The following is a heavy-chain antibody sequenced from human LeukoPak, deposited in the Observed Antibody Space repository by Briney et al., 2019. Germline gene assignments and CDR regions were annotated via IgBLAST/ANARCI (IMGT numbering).Heavy chain of an antibody. CDR2: ISSSSSYI. D-gene: IGHD4-23*01. V-gene: IGHV3-21*01. CDR3: ARARGGGVSWFDP. Sequence: GGPLRLSCAASGFTFSSYSMNWVRQAPGKGLEWVSSISSSSSYIYYADSVKGRFTISRDNAKNSLYLQMNSLRAEGTAVYYCARARGGGVSWFDPWGQGTLVTVSS. CDR1: GFTFSSYS. J-gene: IGHJ5*02.